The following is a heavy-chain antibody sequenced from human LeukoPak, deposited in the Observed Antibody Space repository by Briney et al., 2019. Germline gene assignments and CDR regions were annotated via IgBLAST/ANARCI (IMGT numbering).Heavy chain of an antibody. V-gene: IGHV4-59*01. CDR3: ARARVWSGYLFDY. CDR1: GGSISSYY. D-gene: IGHD3-3*01. J-gene: IGHJ4*02. Sequence: SSETLSLTCTVSGGSISSYYWSWIRQPPGKGLEWIGYIYYSGSTNYNPSLKSRVTISVDTSKNQFSLKLSSVTAADTAVYYCARARVWSGYLFDYWGQGTLVTVSS. CDR2: IYYSGST.